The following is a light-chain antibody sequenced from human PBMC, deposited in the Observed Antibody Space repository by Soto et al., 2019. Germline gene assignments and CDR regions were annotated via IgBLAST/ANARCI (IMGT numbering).Light chain of an antibody. CDR3: GTWDNNLRGEV. J-gene: IGLJ2*01. V-gene: IGLV1-51*01. CDR1: SSNIGENY. CDR2: DND. Sequence: QSVLTQPPSVSAAPGQKVTISCSGSSSNIGENYVSWYQLLPGTAPKLLIYDNDKRPSGIPDRFSASKSGTSATLGLTGLQTGDEADYYCGTWDNNLRGEVFGGGTQLTVL.